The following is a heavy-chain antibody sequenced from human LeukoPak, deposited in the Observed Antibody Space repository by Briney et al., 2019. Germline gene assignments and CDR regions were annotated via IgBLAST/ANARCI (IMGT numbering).Heavy chain of an antibody. J-gene: IGHJ5*02. CDR1: GGSISSYY. Sequence: SETLSLTCTVSGGSISSYYWSWIRQPPGKGLERDGYIYYSGSTNYNPSLKSRVTVSVDTSKNQFSLKLSSVTAADTAVYYCARDTRGDNWFDPWGQGTLVTVSS. V-gene: IGHV4-59*01. CDR2: IYYSGST. CDR3: ARDTRGDNWFDP. D-gene: IGHD3-10*01.